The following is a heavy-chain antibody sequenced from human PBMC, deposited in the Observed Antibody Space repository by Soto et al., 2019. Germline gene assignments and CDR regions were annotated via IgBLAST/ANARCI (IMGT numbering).Heavy chain of an antibody. D-gene: IGHD5-18*01. J-gene: IGHJ6*02. CDR1: GFIFSSYG. CDR3: AKDRDTYGYGYYGMDV. Sequence: GGSLRLSCTASGFIFSSYGMHWVRQAPGKGLEWVAVTSYDGSNKYYADSVRGRFTISRHNSKNTLYLQMNSLRAEDTAVFYCAKDRDTYGYGYYGMDVWGQGT. V-gene: IGHV3-30*18. CDR2: TSYDGSNK.